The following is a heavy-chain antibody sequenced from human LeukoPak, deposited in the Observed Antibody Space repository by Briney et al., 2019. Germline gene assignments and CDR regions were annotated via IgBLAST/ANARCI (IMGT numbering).Heavy chain of an antibody. V-gene: IGHV1-46*01. CDR2: INPSGGST. CDR1: GYTFTSYD. D-gene: IGHD3/OR15-3a*01. J-gene: IGHJ6*03. Sequence: ASVKVSCKASGYTFTSYDINWVRQAPGQGLEWMGIINPSGGSTSYAQKFQGRVTMTRDMSTSTVYMELSSLRSEDTAVYYCARTTVGLRYYYMDVWGKGTTVTVSS. CDR3: ARTTVGLRYYYMDV.